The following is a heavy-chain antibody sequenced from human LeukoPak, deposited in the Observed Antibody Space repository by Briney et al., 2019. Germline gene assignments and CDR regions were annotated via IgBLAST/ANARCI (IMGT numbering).Heavy chain of an antibody. CDR1: GGSISSSSYY. V-gene: IGHV4-39*01. D-gene: IGHD3-10*01. CDR3: ARANMVRGDPYFDY. CDR2: IYYSGST. J-gene: IGHJ4*02. Sequence: SETLSLTCTLPGGSISSSSYYWGWIRQPPGKGLEWIGSIYYSGSTYYNPSLKSRVTISVDTSKNQFSLKLSSVTAADTAVYYCARANMVRGDPYFDYWGQGTLVTVSS.